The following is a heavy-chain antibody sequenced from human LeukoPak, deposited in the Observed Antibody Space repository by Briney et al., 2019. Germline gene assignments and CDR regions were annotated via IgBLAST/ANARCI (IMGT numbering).Heavy chain of an antibody. V-gene: IGHV3-23*01. CDR3: AKTSWEAGLCFDY. CDR2: ISGSGGST. D-gene: IGHD1-14*01. CDR1: GFTFSSYG. Sequence: GGSLRLSCAASGFTFSSYGMSWVRQAPGKGLEWVSAISGSGGSTYYADSVKGRFTISRDNSKNTLYLQMNSLRADDTAVYYCAKTSWEAGLCFDYWGQGTLVTVSS. J-gene: IGHJ4*02.